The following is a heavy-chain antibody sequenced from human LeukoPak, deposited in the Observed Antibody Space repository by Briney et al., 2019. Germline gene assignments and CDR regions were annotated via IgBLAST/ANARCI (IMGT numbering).Heavy chain of an antibody. J-gene: IGHJ3*02. D-gene: IGHD6-19*01. V-gene: IGHV4-4*07. CDR1: GGSISSYY. CDR3: ASPGAVAGGHDAFDI. Sequence: SETLSLTCTVSGGSISSYYRSWIRQPAGKGLEWIGRIYTSGSTNYNPSLKSRVTMSVDTSKNQFSLKLSSVTAADTAVYYCASPGAVAGGHDAFDIWGQGTMVTVSS. CDR2: IYTSGST.